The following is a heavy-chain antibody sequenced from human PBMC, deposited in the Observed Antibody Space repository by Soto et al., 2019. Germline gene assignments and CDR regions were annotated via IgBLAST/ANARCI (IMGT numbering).Heavy chain of an antibody. CDR2: ISGSGGTT. D-gene: IGHD6-6*01. CDR3: AKVIVLGASTIDF. V-gene: IGHV3-23*01. Sequence: EQLLESGGGLVQPGGSLTLSCAASGFTFNHYGMAWVRQAPGKGLEWVSVISGSGGTTYYADSVKGRFTISRYNSQSTVYLPMNSLRVEDTALYSCAKVIVLGASTIDFWGPGTLVTVSS. J-gene: IGHJ4*02. CDR1: GFTFNHYG.